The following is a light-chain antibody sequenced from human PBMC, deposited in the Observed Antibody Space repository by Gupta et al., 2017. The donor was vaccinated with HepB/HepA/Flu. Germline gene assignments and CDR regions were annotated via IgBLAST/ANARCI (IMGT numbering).Light chain of an antibody. CDR2: GVT. CDR1: SSDVGAYNY. V-gene: IGLV2-11*01. Sequence: QSALTQPRSVSGSPGQSVNIYCTGTSSDVGAYNYVSWYQQHPDKAPKLIIYGVTQRPSGVPDRFSGSKSDNTASLTIPGLQSDDESIYYCCSYAGNYSLLFGGGTELTVL. J-gene: IGLJ2*01. CDR3: CSYAGNYSLL.